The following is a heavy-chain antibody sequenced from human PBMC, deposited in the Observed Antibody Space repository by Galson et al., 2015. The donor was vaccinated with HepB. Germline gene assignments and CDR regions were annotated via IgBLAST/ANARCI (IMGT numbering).Heavy chain of an antibody. CDR1: GGTFSSYT. CDR2: IIPILGIA. D-gene: IGHD3-16*01. Sequence: SVKVSCKASGGTFSSYTISWVRQAPGQGLEWMGRIIPILGIANYAQKFQGRVTITADKSTSTAYMELSSLRSEDTAVYYCATRGKEGGGAGYYYYGMDVWGQGTTVTVSS. CDR3: ATRGKEGGGAGYYYYGMDV. V-gene: IGHV1-69*02. J-gene: IGHJ6*02.